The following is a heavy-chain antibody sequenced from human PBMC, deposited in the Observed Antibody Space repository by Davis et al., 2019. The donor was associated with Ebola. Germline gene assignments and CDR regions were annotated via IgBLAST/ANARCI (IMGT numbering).Heavy chain of an antibody. V-gene: IGHV3-30*18. CDR3: GKTRSNWWNDALEI. J-gene: IGHJ3*02. Sequence: GESLKISCAASGFTFSNYGMFWVRQAPGKVLEWVAGISPDGSDNNYADSGKGRFTISRDNSKNKLDLHMNNLRPQDTAVYYCGKTRSNWWNDALEIWSQGTMVIVSS. CDR1: GFTFSNYG. CDR2: ISPDGSDN. D-gene: IGHD2-8*02.